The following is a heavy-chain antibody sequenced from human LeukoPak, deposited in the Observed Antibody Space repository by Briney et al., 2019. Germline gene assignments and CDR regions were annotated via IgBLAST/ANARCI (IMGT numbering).Heavy chain of an antibody. V-gene: IGHV1-2*02. CDR2: INPNSGGT. CDR3: ASDLSGRYDY. J-gene: IGHJ4*02. Sequence: ASVEVSCKASVYTFTGNYIHWVRQAPGQGLEWMGLINPNSGGTNYAQKFQGRVTLTKDTSITTGYMELSSLRSDDTAVYYCASDLSGRYDYWGQGTLVTVSS. CDR1: VYTFTGNY. D-gene: IGHD6-19*01.